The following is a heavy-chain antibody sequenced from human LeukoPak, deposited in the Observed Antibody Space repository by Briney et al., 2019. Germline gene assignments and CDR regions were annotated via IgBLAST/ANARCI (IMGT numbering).Heavy chain of an antibody. D-gene: IGHD1-7*01. Sequence: PGRSLRLSCAASGFTFSSYAMHWVRQAPGKGLEWVAVISYDGSNKYYADSVKGRFTISRDNSKNTLYLQMNSLSAEDTAVFYCARDGELHSAFDIWGQGTMVTVSS. J-gene: IGHJ3*02. V-gene: IGHV3-30-3*01. CDR1: GFTFSSYA. CDR2: ISYDGSNK. CDR3: ARDGELHSAFDI.